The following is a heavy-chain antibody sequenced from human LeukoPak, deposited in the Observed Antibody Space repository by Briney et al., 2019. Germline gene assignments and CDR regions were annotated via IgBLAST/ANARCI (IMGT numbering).Heavy chain of an antibody. CDR2: IYYSGST. Sequence: SETLSLTCTVSGVSISTYYCSWIRQPPGKGLKWIGYIYYSGSTNYNPSLKSRVTISVDTSKNQFSLNLSSVTAADTAVYYCARAPATLQFGYYYYYMDVWGKGTTVTVSS. V-gene: IGHV4-59*01. CDR3: ARAPATLQFGYYYYYMDV. J-gene: IGHJ6*03. D-gene: IGHD3-16*01. CDR1: GVSISTYY.